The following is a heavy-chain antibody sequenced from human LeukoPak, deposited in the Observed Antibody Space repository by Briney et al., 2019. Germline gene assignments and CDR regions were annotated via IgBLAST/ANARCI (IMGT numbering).Heavy chain of an antibody. V-gene: IGHV1-2*02. CDR1: GYTFTGYY. D-gene: IGHD5-24*01. Sequence: ASVKVPCKASGYTFTGYYMHWVRQAPGQGLEWMGWINPNSGGTNYALKFQGRVTMTRDTSISTAYMELSRLRSDDTAVYYCARVSERWLPFDYWGQGTLVTVSS. CDR2: INPNSGGT. J-gene: IGHJ4*02. CDR3: ARVSERWLPFDY.